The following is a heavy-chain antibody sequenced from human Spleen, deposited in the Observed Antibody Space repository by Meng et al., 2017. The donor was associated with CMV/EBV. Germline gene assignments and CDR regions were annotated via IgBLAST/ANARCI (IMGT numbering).Heavy chain of an antibody. Sequence: GESLKISCAASGFIFSNYGMHWVRQAPGKGLEWVASVRYDGSNKNYPDSVKGRFTISRDNAENSLYLQMNSLRAEDTAVYYCARDNGGDYGTYYYYGMDVWGQGTAVTVSS. CDR3: ARDNGGDYGTYYYYGMDV. J-gene: IGHJ6*02. D-gene: IGHD3-16*01. V-gene: IGHV3-30*02. CDR2: VRYDGSNK. CDR1: GFIFSNYG.